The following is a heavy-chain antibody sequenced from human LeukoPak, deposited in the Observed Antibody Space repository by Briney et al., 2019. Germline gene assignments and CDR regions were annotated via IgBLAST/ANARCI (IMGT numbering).Heavy chain of an antibody. J-gene: IGHJ4*02. CDR3: ARLGLSSSWVIDY. D-gene: IGHD6-13*01. CDR1: GGFISSYY. CDR2: IYYSGST. Sequence: SETLSLTCTVSGGFISSYYWGWIRQPPGKGLEWIGSIYYSGSTYYNPSLKSRVTISVDTSKNQFSLKLSSVTAADTAVYYCARLGLSSSWVIDYWGQGTLVTVSS. V-gene: IGHV4-39*01.